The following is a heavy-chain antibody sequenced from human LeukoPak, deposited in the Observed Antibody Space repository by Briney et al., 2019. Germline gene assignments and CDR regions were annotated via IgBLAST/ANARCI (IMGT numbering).Heavy chain of an antibody. CDR3: IYGYTLDF. Sequence: PGGSLRLSCTASGFTFSSYSMNWVRQAPGKGLEWVSVIYSGGSTNYADSVKGRFTISRDNSKNTLFLQMNSLRAEDTAIYYCIYGYTLDFWGQGTLVTVSS. J-gene: IGHJ4*02. D-gene: IGHD5-18*01. CDR1: GFTFSSYS. CDR2: IYSGGST. V-gene: IGHV3-53*01.